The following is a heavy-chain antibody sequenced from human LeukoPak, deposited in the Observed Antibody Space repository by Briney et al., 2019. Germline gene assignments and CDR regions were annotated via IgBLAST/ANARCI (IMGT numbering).Heavy chain of an antibody. Sequence: PSETLSLTCTVSGGSISSSSYYWGWIRQPPGKGLEWIGSIYYSGSTYYNPSLKSRVTISVDTSKNQFSLKLSSVTAADTAVYYCARDPTPWGLPVYSSGWVFDYWGQGTLVTVSS. CDR2: IYYSGST. D-gene: IGHD6-19*01. CDR1: GGSISSSSYY. CDR3: ARDPTPWGLPVYSSGWVFDY. J-gene: IGHJ4*02. V-gene: IGHV4-39*07.